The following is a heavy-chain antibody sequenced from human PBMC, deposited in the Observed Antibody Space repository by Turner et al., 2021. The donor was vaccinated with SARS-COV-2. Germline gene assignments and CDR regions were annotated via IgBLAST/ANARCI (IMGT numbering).Heavy chain of an antibody. CDR2: IYYSGST. J-gene: IGHJ5*02. D-gene: IGHD3-16*01. Sequence: LQLQESCPGLVKPSETLSLTCAVSYGSIGRSIYYWGWIRQPPGKGLEWIASIYYSGSTYYNPSVKSRVTISVDKSKNKFSLKLRSVTAEDTAVYYCARGRIMITFGGVFPNWFDPWGQGTLVTVSS. CDR3: ARGRIMITFGGVFPNWFDP. V-gene: IGHV4-39*01. CDR1: YGSIGRSIYY.